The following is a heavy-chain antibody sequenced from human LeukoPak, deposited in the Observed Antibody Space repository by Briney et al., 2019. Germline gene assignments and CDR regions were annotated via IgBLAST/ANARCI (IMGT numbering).Heavy chain of an antibody. J-gene: IGHJ4*02. Sequence: GGSLRLSCAASGFTFTNYWMHWVRQAPGMGLVWVSRLPPDELDIIYADSVKGRFTVSRDNAKNTVYLQMNSLNTEDTAMYCCTTRSPARYCSDGACYSSADYWGQGTLVTVSS. CDR2: LPPDELDI. CDR1: GFTFTNYW. V-gene: IGHV3-74*01. D-gene: IGHD2-15*01. CDR3: TTRSPARYCSDGACYSSADY.